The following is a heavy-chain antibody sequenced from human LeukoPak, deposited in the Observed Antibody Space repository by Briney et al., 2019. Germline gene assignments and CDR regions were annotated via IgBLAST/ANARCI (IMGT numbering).Heavy chain of an antibody. J-gene: IGHJ4*02. D-gene: IGHD1-26*01. CDR3: AKRSPSYYFDY. Sequence: GGSLRLSCAASGFTFDDYAMHWVRQAPGKGLEWVSLISGDGGSTYYAGSVKGRFTISRDNSKNALYLQMNSLRAEDTAVYFCAKRSPSYYFDYWGQGTLVTVSS. V-gene: IGHV3-43*02. CDR2: ISGDGGST. CDR1: GFTFDDYA.